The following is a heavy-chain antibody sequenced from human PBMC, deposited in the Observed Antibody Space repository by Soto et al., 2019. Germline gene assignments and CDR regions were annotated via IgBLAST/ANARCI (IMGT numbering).Heavy chain of an antibody. V-gene: IGHV3-21*01. D-gene: IGHD3-9*01. Sequence: GGSLRLSCAASGFTFSSYSMNWVRQAPGKGLEWVSSISSSSSYIYYADSVKGRFTISRDNAKNSLYLQMNSLRAEDTAVYYCARDADYDILTGYYRSWFDPWGQGTLVTVSS. CDR2: ISSSSSYI. CDR3: ARDADYDILTGYYRSWFDP. J-gene: IGHJ5*02. CDR1: GFTFSSYS.